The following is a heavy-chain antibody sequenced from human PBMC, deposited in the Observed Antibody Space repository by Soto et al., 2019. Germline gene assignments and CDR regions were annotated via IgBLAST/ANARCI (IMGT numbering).Heavy chain of an antibody. CDR3: ASTTSSGSYAYYFDY. D-gene: IGHD3-10*01. V-gene: IGHV4-30-4*01. CDR2: IYYSGST. CDR1: GGSISSGDYY. Sequence: PSETLILTCTVSGGSISSGDYYWSWIRQPPGKGLEWIGYIYYSGSTYYNPSLKSRVTISVDTSKNQFSLKLSSVTAADTAVYYCASTTSSGSYAYYFDYWGQGTLVTVSS. J-gene: IGHJ4*02.